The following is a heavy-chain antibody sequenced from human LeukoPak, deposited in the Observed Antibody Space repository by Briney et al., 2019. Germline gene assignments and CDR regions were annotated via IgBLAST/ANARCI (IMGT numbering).Heavy chain of an antibody. V-gene: IGHV3-23*01. CDR1: GFTFSSYA. CDR3: ARDFHYGSGSYAFDY. CDR2: ISGSGGST. Sequence: PGGSLRLSCAASGFTFSSYAMSWVRQAPGKGLEWVSAISGSGGSTYYADSVKGRFTISRDNSKNTLYLQMNSLRAEDTAVYYCARDFHYGSGSYAFDYWGQGTLVTVSS. D-gene: IGHD3-10*01. J-gene: IGHJ4*02.